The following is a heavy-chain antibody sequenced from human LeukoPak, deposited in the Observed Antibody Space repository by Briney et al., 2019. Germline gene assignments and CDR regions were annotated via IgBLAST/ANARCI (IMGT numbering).Heavy chain of an antibody. CDR2: IKQDGSEK. Sequence: GGSLRLSCAASGFTFSSYWMSWVRRAPGKGLEWVANIKQDGSEKYYVDSVKGRFTISSDNAKNSLYLQMNSLRAEDTAVYYCARDGTDILTGYYFGMDVWGKGTTVTVSS. CDR1: GFTFSSYW. CDR3: ARDGTDILTGYYFGMDV. D-gene: IGHD3-9*01. J-gene: IGHJ6*04. V-gene: IGHV3-7*03.